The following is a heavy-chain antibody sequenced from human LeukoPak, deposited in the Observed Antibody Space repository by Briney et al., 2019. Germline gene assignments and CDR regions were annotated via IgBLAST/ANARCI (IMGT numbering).Heavy chain of an antibody. CDR3: ACIAAAGDAFDI. D-gene: IGHD6-13*01. CDR2: ISSSSSYI. Sequence: GGSLRLSWAASGFTFSSYSMNWVRQAPGKGLEWVSSISSSSSYIYYADSVKGRFTISRDNAKNSLYLQMNSLRAEDTAVYYCACIAAAGDAFDIWGQGTMVTVSS. CDR1: GFTFSSYS. V-gene: IGHV3-21*01. J-gene: IGHJ3*02.